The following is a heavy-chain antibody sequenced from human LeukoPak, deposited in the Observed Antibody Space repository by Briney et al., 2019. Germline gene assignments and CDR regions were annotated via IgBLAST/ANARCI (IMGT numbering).Heavy chain of an antibody. D-gene: IGHD3-16*01. CDR1: GGSISSDNW. CDR2: IYHSGST. J-gene: IGHJ3*02. Sequence: PSGTLSLTFAVSGGSISSDNWWSWVRQPPGKGLEWIGEIYHSGSTNYNPSLKSRVTISVDTSKNQFSLKLSSVTAADTAVYYCARAGEREIWGQGTMVTVSS. V-gene: IGHV4-4*02. CDR3: ARAGEREI.